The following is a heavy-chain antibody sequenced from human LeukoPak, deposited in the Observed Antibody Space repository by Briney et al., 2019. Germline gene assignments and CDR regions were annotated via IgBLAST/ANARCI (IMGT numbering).Heavy chain of an antibody. CDR1: GGSISSYY. D-gene: IGHD5-18*01. J-gene: IGHJ4*02. CDR3: ARYGRGYSYGYNY. V-gene: IGHV4-59*08. Sequence: SETLSLTCTVSGGSISSYYWSWIRQPPGKGLEWIGYIYYSGSTNYNPSLKSRATISVDTSKNQLSLKLSSVTAADTAVYYCARYGRGYSYGYNYGGQGTLVTVPS. CDR2: IYYSGST.